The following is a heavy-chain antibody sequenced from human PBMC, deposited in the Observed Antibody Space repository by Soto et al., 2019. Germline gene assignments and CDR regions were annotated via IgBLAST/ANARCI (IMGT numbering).Heavy chain of an antibody. D-gene: IGHD6-19*01. Sequence: GGSLRLSCVASGFSFSTFGIHWVRQAPGKGLEWVGVISSDGQTKYYADSVKGRFTISRDNSKNTLYLQMDSLRPEDTAVYYCAKEIAVAGDLDYWGHGTLVTVSS. CDR2: ISSDGQTK. CDR3: AKEIAVAGDLDY. CDR1: GFSFSTFG. J-gene: IGHJ4*01. V-gene: IGHV3-30*18.